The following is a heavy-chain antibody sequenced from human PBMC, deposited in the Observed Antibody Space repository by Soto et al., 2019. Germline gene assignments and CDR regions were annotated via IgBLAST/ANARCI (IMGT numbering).Heavy chain of an antibody. CDR1: ENNFIYYW. Sequence: XSSLNISWNSSENNFIYYWIGVVHQMPGKGLEWVGIIYPGDSDTRYSPPFQGQVTISADKSISTAYLQWSSLKASDTAMYYCARHQLPAGGTGHGMDVWGQGTTVTVPS. V-gene: IGHV5-51*07. J-gene: IGHJ6*02. CDR2: IYPGDSDT. CDR3: ARHQLPAGGTGHGMDV. D-gene: IGHD1-1*01.